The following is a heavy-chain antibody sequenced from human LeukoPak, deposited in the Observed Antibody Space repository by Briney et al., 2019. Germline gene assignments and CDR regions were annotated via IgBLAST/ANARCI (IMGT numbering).Heavy chain of an antibody. D-gene: IGHD6-13*01. CDR1: GFTFSDYY. V-gene: IGHV3-11*03. CDR2: ISSSSTYT. CDR3: AKIGISAADPFDY. Sequence: GGSLRLSCAASGFTFSDYYMSWIRQAPGKGLEWVSYISSSSTYTNHADFVRGRFTISRDNAKNSLYLQMNSLRAEDTAVYYCAKIGISAADPFDYWGQGTLVTVSS. J-gene: IGHJ4*02.